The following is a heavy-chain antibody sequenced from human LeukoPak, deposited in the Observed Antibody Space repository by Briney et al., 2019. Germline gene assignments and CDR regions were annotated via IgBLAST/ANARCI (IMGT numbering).Heavy chain of an antibody. J-gene: IGHJ4*02. Sequence: ASVKVSCKASGYTFINYGISWVRQAPGLGLEWMGWTSYNGNTNYAQKFQDRVTMTTDTSTTTAYMELRSLESDDTAVYYCARHSGSGRQALGYWGQGTLVTVSS. V-gene: IGHV1-18*04. CDR2: TSYNGNT. CDR3: ARHSGSGRQALGY. D-gene: IGHD5-12*01. CDR1: GYTFINYG.